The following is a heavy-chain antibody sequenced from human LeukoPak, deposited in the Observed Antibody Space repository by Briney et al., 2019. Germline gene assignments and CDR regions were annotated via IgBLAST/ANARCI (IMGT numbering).Heavy chain of an antibody. CDR1: GFTFNNYW. D-gene: IGHD6-19*01. CDR2: VNPGGSIA. V-gene: IGHV3-74*01. Sequence: GGSLRLSCAASGFTFNNYWIHWVRQAPGKGLVWVSRVNPGGSIANFADSVKGRFTISRDNAKNSLYLQMNSLRSEDTALYYCAKDNIRIVVAGTIDYWGQGTLVTVSS. CDR3: AKDNIRIVVAGTIDY. J-gene: IGHJ4*02.